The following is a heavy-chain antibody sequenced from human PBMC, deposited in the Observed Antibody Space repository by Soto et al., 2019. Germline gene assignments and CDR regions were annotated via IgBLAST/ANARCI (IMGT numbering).Heavy chain of an antibody. J-gene: IGHJ3*01. CDR2: ISGSSTYV. CDR3: SRGGGYYYGSGTDAFDV. D-gene: IGHD3-10*01. CDR1: GFTFSNYI. Sequence: EVQLLESGGGLVKPGGSLRLSCAASGFTFSNYIMNWVRQPPGQGLEWVASISGSSTYVYYADSLKGRIAISRDNAKTSLSLELNTLRVEDTAVYYCSRGGGYYYGSGTDAFDVWGQGTLVTVSS. V-gene: IGHV3-21*01.